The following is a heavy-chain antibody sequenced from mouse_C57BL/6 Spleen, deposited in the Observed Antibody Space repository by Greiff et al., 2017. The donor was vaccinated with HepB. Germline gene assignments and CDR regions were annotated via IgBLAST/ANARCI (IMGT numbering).Heavy chain of an antibody. CDR1: GFTFSSYA. CDR2: ISDGGSYT. V-gene: IGHV5-4*01. Sequence: EVKLMESGGGLAKPGGSLKLSCAASGFTFSSYAMSWVRQTPEKRLEWVATISDGGSYTYYPDNVKGRFTISRDNAKNNLYLQMSHLKSEDTAMYYCARDRETAQATGCAYWGQGTLVTVSA. D-gene: IGHD3-2*02. CDR3: ARDRETAQATGCAY. J-gene: IGHJ3*01.